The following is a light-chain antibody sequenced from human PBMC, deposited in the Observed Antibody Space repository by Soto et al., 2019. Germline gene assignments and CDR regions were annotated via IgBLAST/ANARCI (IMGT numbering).Light chain of an antibody. CDR3: SSYTLSSTFV. CDR1: SSDVGGYNY. CDR2: EVT. Sequence: QSVLTQPASVSGSPGQSITISCTGTSSDVGGYNYVSWYQHHPGNAPRLMIFEVTNRPSGVSNRFSGSKSGNTASLTISGLQADDESDYYCSSYTLSSTFVFGGGTKLTVL. J-gene: IGLJ3*02. V-gene: IGLV2-14*01.